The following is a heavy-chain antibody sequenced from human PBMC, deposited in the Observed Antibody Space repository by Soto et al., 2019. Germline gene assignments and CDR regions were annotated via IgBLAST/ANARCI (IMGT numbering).Heavy chain of an antibody. V-gene: IGHV3-23*01. CDR2: ITGTGGTT. CDR3: AKLSSGFYNHFEY. D-gene: IGHD6-19*01. J-gene: IGHJ4*02. CDR1: GFTFSGYA. Sequence: GGSLRLSCAASGFTFSGYAMSWVRQAPGKGLECVSTITGTGGTTKYADSVTGRFTISRDRSSKTVYLQMDSLRAEDTAVYYGAKLSSGFYNHFEYWRQGTLVTVSS.